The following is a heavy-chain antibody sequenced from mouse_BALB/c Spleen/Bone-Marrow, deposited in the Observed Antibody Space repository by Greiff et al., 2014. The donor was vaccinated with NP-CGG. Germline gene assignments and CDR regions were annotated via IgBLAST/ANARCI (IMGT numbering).Heavy chain of an antibody. V-gene: IGHV1-37*01. Sequence: EVQLQESGPELVKPGASMKISCKASGYSFTGYTMNWVKQSHGKNLEWIGLINPYNGGTSYNQKFKGKATLTVDKSSSTAHMELLSLTSEDSAVYYCAGFGADGYPRFAYWGQGTLVTVSA. CDR1: GYSFTGYT. CDR2: INPYNGGT. J-gene: IGHJ3*01. D-gene: IGHD2-3*01. CDR3: AGFGADGYPRFAY.